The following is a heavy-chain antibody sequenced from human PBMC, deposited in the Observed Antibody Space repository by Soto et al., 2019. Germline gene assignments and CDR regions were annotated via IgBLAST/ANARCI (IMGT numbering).Heavy chain of an antibody. CDR3: ARVPFSHSSGWYFYGMDF. V-gene: IGHV1-18*01. J-gene: IGHJ6*02. Sequence: GASVKVSCKASGYTFTSYGISWVRQAPGQGLEWMGWISAYNGNTNYAQKLQGRVTMTTDTSTSTAYMELRSLRSDDTAVYYCARVPFSHSSGWYFYGMDFWGQGTTVTVSS. D-gene: IGHD6-19*01. CDR2: ISAYNGNT. CDR1: GYTFTSYG.